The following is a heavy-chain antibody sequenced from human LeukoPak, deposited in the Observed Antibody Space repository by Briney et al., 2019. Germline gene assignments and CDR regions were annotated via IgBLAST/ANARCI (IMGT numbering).Heavy chain of an antibody. V-gene: IGHV4-59*01. CDR3: ARDLDY. Sequence: SETLSLTCTVSGGSISSYYWSWIRQPPGKGLEWVGYIYYSGSTNYNPSLKSRVTISVDTSKDQFSLKLSSVTAADTAVYYCARDLDYWGQGTLVTVSS. CDR2: IYYSGST. CDR1: GGSISSYY. J-gene: IGHJ4*02.